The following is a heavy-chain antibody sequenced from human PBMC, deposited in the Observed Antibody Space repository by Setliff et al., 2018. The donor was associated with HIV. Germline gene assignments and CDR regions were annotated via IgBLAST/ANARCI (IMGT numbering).Heavy chain of an antibody. Sequence: GASVKVSCKASGYTFTSYYMHWVRQAPGQGLEWMGTINPSGGSTSYAQKFQGRVTMTRDTSTSTVYMELSSLRSEDTAVYYCARDCSSTSCPGSFNYYHYYYYMDVWGKGTTVTVSS. CDR2: INPSGGST. D-gene: IGHD2-2*01. CDR1: GYTFTSYY. V-gene: IGHV1-46*03. J-gene: IGHJ6*03. CDR3: ARDCSSTSCPGSFNYYHYYYYMDV.